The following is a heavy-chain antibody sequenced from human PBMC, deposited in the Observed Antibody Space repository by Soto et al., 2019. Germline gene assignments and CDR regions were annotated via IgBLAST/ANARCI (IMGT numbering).Heavy chain of an antibody. Sequence: QVQLVQSGAEVKKPGASVKVSCKASGYTFTSYDINWVRQATGQGLEWMGWMNTNSGNTGYAQKLQGRVTMTRNTSISTAYMELSSLRSEDTAVYYCAREPYYDFWSGYKSYYYYYMDVWGKGTTVTVSS. CDR1: GYTFTSYD. J-gene: IGHJ6*03. V-gene: IGHV1-8*01. CDR3: AREPYYDFWSGYKSYYYYYMDV. CDR2: MNTNSGNT. D-gene: IGHD3-3*01.